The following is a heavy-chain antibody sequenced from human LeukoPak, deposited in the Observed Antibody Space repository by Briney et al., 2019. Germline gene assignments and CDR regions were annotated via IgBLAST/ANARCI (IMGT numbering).Heavy chain of an antibody. V-gene: IGHV1-18*01. J-gene: IGHJ3*02. CDR2: ISAYNGNT. CDR3: AREAPGEDTYYDFWSGYITPAAFDI. D-gene: IGHD3-3*01. Sequence: ASVKVSFKCSGYTFTSYGFSWVRQPPGQGLEWVGWISAYNGNTNYAQKLQGRVTMTTDTYTSTAYMELRSLIYDDAAVYYCAREAPGEDTYYDFWSGYITPAAFDIWGQGTMVTVSS. CDR1: GYTFTSYG.